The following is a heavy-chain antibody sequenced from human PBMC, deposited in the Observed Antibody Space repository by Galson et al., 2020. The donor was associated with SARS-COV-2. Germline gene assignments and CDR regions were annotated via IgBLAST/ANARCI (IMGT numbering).Heavy chain of an antibody. V-gene: IGHV3-7*01. CDR1: GFTFSSYW. CDR2: IKQDGSEK. CDR3: ARDLGIVVVVAATLDY. Sequence: GGSLRLSCAASGFTFSSYWMSWVRQAPGKGLEWVANIKQDGSEKYYVDSVKGRFTISRDNAKNSLYLQMNSLRAEDTAVYYCARDLGIVVVVAATLDYWGQGTLVTVSS. J-gene: IGHJ4*02. D-gene: IGHD2-15*01.